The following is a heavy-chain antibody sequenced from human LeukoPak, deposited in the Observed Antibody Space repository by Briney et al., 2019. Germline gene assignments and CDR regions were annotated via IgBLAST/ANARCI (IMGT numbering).Heavy chain of an antibody. J-gene: IGHJ4*02. V-gene: IGHV1-18*01. D-gene: IGHD2-2*01. Sequence: ASVKVSCKASGYPFTSYGITWVRQAPGQGLEWMGLITADNGHSNYAQKLQGRVTMTTDTSTSTVYMELRSLRSDDTAVYYCARGYCSSTVCYSLDYWGQGTLVTVSS. CDR3: ARGYCSSTVCYSLDY. CDR1: GYPFTSYG. CDR2: ITADNGHS.